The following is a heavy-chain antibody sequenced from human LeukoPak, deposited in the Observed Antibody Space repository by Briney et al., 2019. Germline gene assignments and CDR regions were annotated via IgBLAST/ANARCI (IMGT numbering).Heavy chain of an antibody. CDR3: ARSPHKIAVAGPYYFDY. CDR2: IIPIFGTA. Sequence: SVKVSCEASGGTFSSYAISWVRQAPGQGLEWMGGIIPIFGTANYAQKFQGRVTITADESTSTAYMELSSLRSEDTAVYYCARSPHKIAVAGPYYFDYWGQGTLVTVSS. CDR1: GGTFSSYA. D-gene: IGHD6-19*01. V-gene: IGHV1-69*13. J-gene: IGHJ4*02.